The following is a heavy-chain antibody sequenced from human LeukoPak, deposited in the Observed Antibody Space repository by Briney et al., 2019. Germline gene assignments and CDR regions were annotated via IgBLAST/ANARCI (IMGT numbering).Heavy chain of an antibody. V-gene: IGHV4-61*02. CDR1: GGSISSGNYY. Sequence: PSETLSLTCTVSGGSISSGNYYYSWIRQPAGKGLEWLGRIYTSGSTNYNPSLKSRVTISVATSKNQFSLKLSSVTAADTAVYFCARERGGSKLSGLYGRDYYYMDVWGKGTTVTVSS. J-gene: IGHJ6*03. CDR3: ARERGGSKLSGLYGRDYYYMDV. CDR2: IYTSGST. D-gene: IGHD3-16*01.